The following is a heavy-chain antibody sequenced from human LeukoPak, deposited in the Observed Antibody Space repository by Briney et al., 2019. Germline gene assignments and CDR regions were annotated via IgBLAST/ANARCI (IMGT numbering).Heavy chain of an antibody. CDR2: IIPIFGTA. CDR3: ARDIVVVPAAMMPYYYGMDV. V-gene: IGHV1-69*13. CDR1: GGTFSSYA. Sequence: ASVKVSCKASGGTFSSYAISWVRQAPGQGLEWMGGIIPIFGTANYAQKFQGRVTITADESTSTAYMELSSLRSEDTAVYYCARDIVVVPAAMMPYYYGMDVWGQGTTVTVSS. D-gene: IGHD2-2*01. J-gene: IGHJ6*02.